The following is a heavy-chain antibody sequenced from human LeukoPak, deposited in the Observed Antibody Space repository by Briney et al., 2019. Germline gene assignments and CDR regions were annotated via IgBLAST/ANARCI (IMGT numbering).Heavy chain of an antibody. Sequence: SGPTLVNPTQTLTLTCTFPGFSLSTSGMCVSWIRQPPGKALEWLALIDWDDDKFYSTSLKTRLTVSKDTSKNQVVLTMTNMDPVDTATYYCARSGGSCSDFGYWGRGTLVTVSS. J-gene: IGHJ4*02. CDR1: GFSLSTSGMC. V-gene: IGHV2-70*01. CDR2: IDWDDDK. D-gene: IGHD2-15*01. CDR3: ARSGGSCSDFGY.